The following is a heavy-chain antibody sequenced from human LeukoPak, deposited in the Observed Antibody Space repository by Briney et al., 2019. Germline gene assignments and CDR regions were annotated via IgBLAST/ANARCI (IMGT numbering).Heavy chain of an antibody. D-gene: IGHD1-26*01. V-gene: IGHV3-7*01. CDR2: IKQDATEK. CDR3: ARDQLGALDY. CDR1: GLTFSNYA. J-gene: IGHJ4*02. Sequence: PGGSLRLSCAASGLTFSNYAMSWVRQAPGKGPEWVANIKQDATEKYYVESVKGRFTISRDNAKNSLYLQMNSLRAEDTAVYFCARDQLGALDYWGQGTLVTVSS.